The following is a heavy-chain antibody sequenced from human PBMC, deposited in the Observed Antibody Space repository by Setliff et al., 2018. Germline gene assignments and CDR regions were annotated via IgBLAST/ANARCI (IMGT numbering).Heavy chain of an antibody. CDR1: GYSISSGYC. V-gene: IGHV4-38-2*01. CDR3: ARVDFTMLQGVLGQ. D-gene: IGHD3-10*01. CDR2: ICHSGST. Sequence: SETLSLTCDVSGYSISSGYCWGWIRQPPGKGLEWIGSICHSGSTHYNPSLKGRVTISVDTSKNQFSLRLTSVTAADTAVYYCARVDFTMLQGVLGQWGQGTLVTVSS. J-gene: IGHJ1*01.